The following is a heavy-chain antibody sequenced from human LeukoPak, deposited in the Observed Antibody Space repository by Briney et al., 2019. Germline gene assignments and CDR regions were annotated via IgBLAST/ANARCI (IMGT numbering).Heavy chain of an antibody. J-gene: IGHJ4*02. V-gene: IGHV3-30-3*01. Sequence: GGSLRLSCAASGFTFSSYAMHWVRQAPGKGLEWVAVISYDGSNKYYADSVKGRFTISRDNSKNTLYLQMNSLRVEDTAVYYCARRGTYFPFDYWGQGALVTVSS. CDR3: ARRGTYFPFDY. CDR2: ISYDGSNK. CDR1: GFTFSSYA. D-gene: IGHD3-10*01.